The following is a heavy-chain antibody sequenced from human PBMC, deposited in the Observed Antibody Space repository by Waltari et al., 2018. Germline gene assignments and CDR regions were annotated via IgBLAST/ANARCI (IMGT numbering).Heavy chain of an antibody. CDR2: ISSSCSDR. J-gene: IGHJ3*02. CDR1: GFTFSSYS. CDR3: GRARTPRDAFDI. V-gene: IGHV3-21*01. Sequence: EVQLVESGGGLVKPGGSLRLSCAASGFTFSSYSMNWVRQAPGKGLGLDSSISSSCSDRYYEDSVKGRCTISRDNAKNTLYLQMNSLRAEDTAVYYCGRARTPRDAFDIWGQGTMVTVSS.